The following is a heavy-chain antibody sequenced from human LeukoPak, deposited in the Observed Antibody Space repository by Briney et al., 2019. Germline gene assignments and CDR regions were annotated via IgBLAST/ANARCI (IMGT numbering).Heavy chain of an antibody. Sequence: GGSLRLSCAASGFTFSSYAMHWVRQAPGKGLEWVSSISGSGGSTHYADSVKGRFTISRDKTKNTLYLQMNSLRAEDTAVYYCAKSSYYDASGYYREYYFDYWGQGTLVTVSS. J-gene: IGHJ4*02. CDR2: ISGSGGST. D-gene: IGHD3-22*01. CDR1: GFTFSSYA. CDR3: AKSSYYDASGYYREYYFDY. V-gene: IGHV3-23*01.